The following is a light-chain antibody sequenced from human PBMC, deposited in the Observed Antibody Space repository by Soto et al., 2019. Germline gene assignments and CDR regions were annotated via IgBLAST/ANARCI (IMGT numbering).Light chain of an antibody. Sequence: DIVMTQSPDSLAVSLGERATINCKSSQSVLYSSNNKNYLAWYQQKPGQPPKLLIYWASTRESGVPDRFGGSGPGTDFKLTISSLQAEDGAVYYCQQYYSTLRTFGQGTKVEIK. V-gene: IGKV4-1*01. CDR3: QQYYSTLRT. CDR2: WAS. J-gene: IGKJ1*01. CDR1: QSVLYSSNNKNY.